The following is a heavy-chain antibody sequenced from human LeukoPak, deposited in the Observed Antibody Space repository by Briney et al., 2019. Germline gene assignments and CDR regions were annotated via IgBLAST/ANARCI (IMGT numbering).Heavy chain of an antibody. CDR3: ARDLKWELLQTVEDY. D-gene: IGHD1-26*01. Sequence: ASVKVSCKASGGTFSSYAINWVRQATGQGLEWMGWMNPNSGNTGYAQTFQGRVTMTRNTSISTAYMELSSLRSEDTAVYYCARDLKWELLQTVEDYWGQGTLVTVSS. J-gene: IGHJ4*02. V-gene: IGHV1-8*02. CDR2: MNPNSGNT. CDR1: GGTFSSYA.